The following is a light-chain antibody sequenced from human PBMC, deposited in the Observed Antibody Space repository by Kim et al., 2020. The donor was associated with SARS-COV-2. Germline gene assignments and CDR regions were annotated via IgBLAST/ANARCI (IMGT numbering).Light chain of an antibody. CDR1: QSIDSE. CDR3: QQRYSWPIT. J-gene: IGKJ5*01. V-gene: IGKV3-11*01. Sequence: VLTQSPATPSLSSGERATLSCRASQSIDSELAWYQQTPGQPPRLLIYDASNRATGVPARFSGSGSGTDFTLTISSLEPEDFAVYYCQQRYSWPITFGQGTRLEIK. CDR2: DAS.